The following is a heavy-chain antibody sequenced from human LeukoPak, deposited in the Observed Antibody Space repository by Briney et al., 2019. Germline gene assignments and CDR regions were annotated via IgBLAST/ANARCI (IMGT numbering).Heavy chain of an antibody. D-gene: IGHD4-23*01. J-gene: IGHJ4*02. CDR1: GFTFSSYW. Sequence: PGGSLRLSCVASGFTFSSYWMSWVRQAPGKGLEWVSSISSSSSYIYYADSVKGRFTISRDNAKNSLYLHMNSLRAEDTAVYFCAREPTVGTPPAWGQGTLVTVSS. V-gene: IGHV3-21*01. CDR3: AREPTVGTPPA. CDR2: ISSSSSYI.